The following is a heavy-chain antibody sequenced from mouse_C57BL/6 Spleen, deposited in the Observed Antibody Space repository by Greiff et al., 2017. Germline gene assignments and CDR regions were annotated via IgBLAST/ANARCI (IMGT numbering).Heavy chain of an antibody. V-gene: IGHV1-55*01. J-gene: IGHJ4*01. CDR3: ARRGSSKNYYAMDY. Sequence: QVQLQQPGAELVQPGASVKMSCKASGYTFTSYWITWVQQRPGPGLEWIGDIYPGSGSTNYNEKFKSKATLTVDTSSSTAYMQLSSLTSEDSAVYYCARRGSSKNYYAMDYWGQGTSVTVSS. CDR2: IYPGSGST. D-gene: IGHD1-1*01. CDR1: GYTFTSYW.